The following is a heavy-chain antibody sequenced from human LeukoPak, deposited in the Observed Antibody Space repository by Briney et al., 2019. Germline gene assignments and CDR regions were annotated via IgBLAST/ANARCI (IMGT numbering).Heavy chain of an antibody. Sequence: PGGSLRLSCAASGFTFSNIEMNWVRQAPGKGLEWVSYISHSGSAMYYADSVEGRFSISRDNAKNPLYLQMNSLRAEDTAVYYCARLAGAYASDSWGQGTTVTVSS. V-gene: IGHV3-48*03. D-gene: IGHD2-2*01. CDR2: ISHSGSAM. CDR1: GFTFSNIE. CDR3: ARLAGAYASDS. J-gene: IGHJ6*02.